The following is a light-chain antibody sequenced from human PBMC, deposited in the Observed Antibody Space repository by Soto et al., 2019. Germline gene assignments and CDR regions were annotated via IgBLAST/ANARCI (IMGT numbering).Light chain of an antibody. V-gene: IGLV1-47*02. CDR3: AAWDDSLSGWV. CDR1: SSNIGSNY. Sequence: QLVLTQPPSASGTPGQRVTISFSGSSSNIGSNYVYWYQQLPGTAPKLLIYSNNQRPSGVPDRFSGSKSGTSASLAISGLRSEDGADYYCAAWDDSLSGWVFGGGTKLTVL. J-gene: IGLJ3*02. CDR2: SNN.